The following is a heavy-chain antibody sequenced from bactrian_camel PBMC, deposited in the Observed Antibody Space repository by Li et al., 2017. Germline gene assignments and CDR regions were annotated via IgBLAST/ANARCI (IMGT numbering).Heavy chain of an antibody. V-gene: IGHV3S55*01. Sequence: HVQLVESGGGSVQAGGSLRLSCAAPGYRYDTYCMGWFRQPPGKERVGVAAIDTDGEIAYADSVKGRFTISRDNAKDTLYLQMNSLKIEDTAVYYCALGSSRQATMTARGKGTQVTVS. CDR1: GYRYDTYC. J-gene: IGHJ4*01. D-gene: IGHD3*01. CDR2: IDTDGEI.